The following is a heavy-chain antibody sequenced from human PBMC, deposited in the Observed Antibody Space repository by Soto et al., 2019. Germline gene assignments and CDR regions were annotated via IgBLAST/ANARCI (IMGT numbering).Heavy chain of an antibody. CDR3: AREISVGATAYRYFDH. CDR2: IYSSGST. V-gene: IGHV4-4*07. D-gene: IGHD3-16*01. J-gene: IGHJ4*02. Sequence: SETLSLTCTVSGGSISSYYWNWVRQPAGEGLEWIGRIYSSGSTNYNPSLKSRVTMPVDTSKNQFSLKLTSVRAEDTALYFCAREISVGATAYRYFDHWGRGTLVTV. CDR1: GGSISSYY.